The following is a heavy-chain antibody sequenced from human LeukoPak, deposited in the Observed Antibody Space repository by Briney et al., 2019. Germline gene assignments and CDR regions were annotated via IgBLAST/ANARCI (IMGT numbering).Heavy chain of an antibody. D-gene: IGHD6-6*01. Sequence: PGGSLRLSCVASGFSFSTYWMHWVRQAPGKGRVWVSRIDNGGTTTLYADSVRGRFTISRDNAKNTLYLQMNSLRAEDTAIYFCARVRSDYSSSSPPDYWGQGTPVTVSS. J-gene: IGHJ4*02. CDR3: ARVRSDYSSSSPPDY. CDR1: GFSFSTYW. V-gene: IGHV3-74*01. CDR2: IDNGGTTT.